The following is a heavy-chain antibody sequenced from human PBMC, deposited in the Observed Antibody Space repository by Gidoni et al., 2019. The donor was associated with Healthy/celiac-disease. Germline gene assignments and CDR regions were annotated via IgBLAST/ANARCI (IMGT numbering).Heavy chain of an antibody. CDR3: ASFLVGPNYGGNSEGY. CDR2: INWNGGST. D-gene: IGHD4-17*01. V-gene: IGHV3-20*04. J-gene: IGHJ4*02. CDR1: VFTFDDYG. Sequence: EVQLVESVGGVVRPGGSLILSCAASVFTFDDYGMSCVRQAPGKGLEGVSGINWNGGSTGYADSVKGRFTISRDNAKNSLYLQMNSLRAEDTALNYCASFLVGPNYGGNSEGYWGQGTLVTVSS.